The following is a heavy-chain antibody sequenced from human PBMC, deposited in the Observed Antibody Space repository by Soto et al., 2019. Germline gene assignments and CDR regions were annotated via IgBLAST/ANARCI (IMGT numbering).Heavy chain of an antibody. V-gene: IGHV2-5*02. CDR1: GFSLTTKGVG. Sequence: QITLKESGPTLVEPTQTLTLTCTFYGFSLTTKGVGVGWIRQPPGKALEWLAIIYWDDDRRYSPSLKTRLAITKDTSKNQVVLLMTTLDPVDTATYYCAHVMITFGGVIGLDAFDIWGQGTMVTVSS. D-gene: IGHD3-16*02. CDR3: AHVMITFGGVIGLDAFDI. CDR2: IYWDDDR. J-gene: IGHJ3*02.